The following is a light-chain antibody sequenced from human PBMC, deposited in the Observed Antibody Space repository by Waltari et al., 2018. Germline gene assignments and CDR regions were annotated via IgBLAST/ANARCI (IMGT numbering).Light chain of an antibody. J-gene: IGLJ2*01. Sequence: SSELTQDPAVSVAIGQTVTITFHGNSLRSSYASWYQQRTGQAPILVIYDQNTRPSGVPDRFSGSRSDNTASLTTTGAQAEDEASYYCHSRDGSGSGGSFGGGTKLTVL. V-gene: IGLV3-19*01. CDR1: SLRSSY. CDR3: HSRDGSGSGGS. CDR2: DQN.